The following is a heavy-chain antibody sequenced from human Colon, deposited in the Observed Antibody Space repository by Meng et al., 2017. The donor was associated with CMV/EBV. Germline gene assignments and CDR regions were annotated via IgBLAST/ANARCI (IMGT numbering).Heavy chain of an antibody. CDR2: INPNMGGP. CDR3: ARAGDDYFDL. V-gene: IGHV1-2*02. J-gene: IGHJ4*02. Sequence: SVKVSCKASGYTFTAYKIHWVRQAPGQGLEWMGWINPNMGGPTYAQKFKGRVTVTKDTSISTVYMEVNSLTSDDTAVYYCARAGDDYFDLWGQGTLVTVSS. D-gene: IGHD5-24*01. CDR1: GYTFTAYK.